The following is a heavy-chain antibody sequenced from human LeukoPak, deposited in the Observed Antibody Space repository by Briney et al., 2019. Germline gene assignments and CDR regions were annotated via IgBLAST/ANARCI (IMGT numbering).Heavy chain of an antibody. CDR3: AKPPPSPTVAGHDFDY. D-gene: IGHD6-19*01. J-gene: IGHJ4*02. Sequence: GGSLRLSCAASGFTFDDYAMHWVRQAPGKGLEWVSGISWNSGSIGYADSVKGRFTISRDNAKNSLYLQMNSLRAEDTALYYCAKPPPSPTVAGHDFDYRGQGTLVTVSS. CDR2: ISWNSGSI. CDR1: GFTFDDYA. V-gene: IGHV3-9*01.